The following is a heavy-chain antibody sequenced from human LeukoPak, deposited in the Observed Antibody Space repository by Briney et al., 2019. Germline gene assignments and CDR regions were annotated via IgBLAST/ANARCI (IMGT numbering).Heavy chain of an antibody. CDR1: GFTFSSYG. V-gene: IGHV3-7*01. D-gene: IGHD1-14*01. Sequence: GGSLRLSCAAPGFTFSSYGMHWVRQAPGKGLEWVANINPDGSQKYYVDSVKGRFTISRDNAKSSLFLQMNNLRAEETAVYYCLTGGGYWGQGTLVTVSS. J-gene: IGHJ4*02. CDR3: LTGGGY. CDR2: INPDGSQK.